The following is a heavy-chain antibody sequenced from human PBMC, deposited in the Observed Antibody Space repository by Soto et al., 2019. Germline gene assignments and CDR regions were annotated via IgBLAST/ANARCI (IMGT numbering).Heavy chain of an antibody. CDR2: INSDGSST. Sequence: PGGSLRLSCAASGFTFSSYWMHWVRQAPGKGLVWVSRINSDGSSTSYADSVKGRFTISRDNAKNTLYLQMNSLRAEDTAVYYCARDVGITMVRSPWMDVWGKGTTVTVSS. CDR1: GFTFSSYW. D-gene: IGHD3-10*01. V-gene: IGHV3-74*01. J-gene: IGHJ6*04. CDR3: ARDVGITMVRSPWMDV.